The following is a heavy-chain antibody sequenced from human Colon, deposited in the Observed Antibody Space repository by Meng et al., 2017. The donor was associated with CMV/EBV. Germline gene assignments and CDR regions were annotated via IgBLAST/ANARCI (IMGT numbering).Heavy chain of an antibody. CDR1: GFTFSRYS. J-gene: IGHJ6*02. V-gene: IGHV3-21*01. CDR2: ISRSSSYK. D-gene: IGHD2-8*01. CDR3: VRDRGASCTNGVCSYSGMDV. Sequence: GESLKISCASSGFTFSRYSMKWVRQAPAKGLEWVSFISRSSSYKYYAHSVKGRFTMSRDNAKNSLYLQMNSLRAEDTAVYYCVRDRGASCTNGVCSYSGMDVWGQGTTVTVSS.